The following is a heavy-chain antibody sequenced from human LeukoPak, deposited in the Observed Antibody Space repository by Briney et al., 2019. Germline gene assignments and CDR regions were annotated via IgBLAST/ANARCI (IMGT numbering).Heavy chain of an antibody. J-gene: IGHJ4*02. V-gene: IGHV1-69*13. CDR3: ARANPTREPSPLLWFGESFDY. CDR2: IIPIFGTA. Sequence: SVKVSCKASGGTFSSYAISWVRQAPGQGLEWMGGIIPIFGTANYAQKFQGRVTITADESTSTAYMELSSLRSEDTAVYYCARANPTREPSPLLWFGESFDYWGQGTLVTVSS. D-gene: IGHD3-10*01. CDR1: GGTFSSYA.